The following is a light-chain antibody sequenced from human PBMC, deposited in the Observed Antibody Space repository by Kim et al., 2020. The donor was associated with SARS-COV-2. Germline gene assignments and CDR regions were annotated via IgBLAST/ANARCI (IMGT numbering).Light chain of an antibody. CDR2: RNN. J-gene: IGLJ3*02. CDR1: SNNVGYEG. CDR3: SAWDSSLSAWV. V-gene: IGLV10-54*04. Sequence: PTDTLTCTGNSNNVGYEGADWLQQHQGHPPKLLTYRNNNRPSGISDRFSASRSGNTASLTISGLQPEDETDYYCSAWDSSLSAWVFGGGTQLTVL.